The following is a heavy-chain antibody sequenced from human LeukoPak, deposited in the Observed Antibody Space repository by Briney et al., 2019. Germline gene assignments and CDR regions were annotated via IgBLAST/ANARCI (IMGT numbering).Heavy chain of an antibody. Sequence: ASVKVSCKASGYTFTAYYIHWVRLAPGQGLEWTGWISPNTGGTNYAQNFQGRVTMTRDTSISTAYMELSSLRSDDTAVYYCARDWGLSGSYYGFSDYWGQGTLVTVSS. J-gene: IGHJ4*02. CDR2: ISPNTGGT. V-gene: IGHV1-2*02. CDR1: GYTFTAYY. CDR3: ARDWGLSGSYYGFSDY. D-gene: IGHD3-10*01.